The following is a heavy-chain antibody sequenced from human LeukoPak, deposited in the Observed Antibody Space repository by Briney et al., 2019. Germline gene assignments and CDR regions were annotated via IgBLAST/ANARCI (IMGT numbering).Heavy chain of an antibody. CDR3: ASSVGYLDAFDI. CDR2: INPDSGGT. CDR1: GYTFTGYY. Sequence: ASVKVSCKASGYTFTGYYMHWVRQAPGQGLEWMGWINPDSGGTNYAQKFQGRVTMTRDTSISTAYMELSRLRSDDTAVYYCASSVGYLDAFDIWGQGTMVTVSS. J-gene: IGHJ3*02. V-gene: IGHV1-2*02. D-gene: IGHD6-25*01.